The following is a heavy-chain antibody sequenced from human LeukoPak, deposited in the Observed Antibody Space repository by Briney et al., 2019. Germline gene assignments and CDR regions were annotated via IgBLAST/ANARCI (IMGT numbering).Heavy chain of an antibody. CDR3: ARDRSGYDYPYFDY. CDR1: GFTFSSYS. Sequence: GGSLRLSCAASGFTFSSYSMNWVRQAPGKGLEWVPSISSSSSYIYYAGSVKGRFTISRGNAKNSLYQQMNSLRAEDTAVYYCARDRSGYDYPYFDYWGQGTLVTVSS. V-gene: IGHV3-21*01. J-gene: IGHJ4*02. CDR2: ISSSSSYI. D-gene: IGHD5-12*01.